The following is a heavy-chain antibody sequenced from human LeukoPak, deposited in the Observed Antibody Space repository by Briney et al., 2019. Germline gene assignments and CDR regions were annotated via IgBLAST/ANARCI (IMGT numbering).Heavy chain of an antibody. V-gene: IGHV4-34*01. CDR2: INHSGST. D-gene: IGHD2-2*01. Sequence: PSETLSLTCAVYGGSFSGYYWSWIRQPPGKGLEWIGEINHSGSTNYNPSLKSGVTISVDTSKNQFSLKLSSVTAADTAVYYCARAPLRDIVVVPAARAGMDVWGKGTTVTVSS. J-gene: IGHJ6*04. CDR1: GGSFSGYY. CDR3: ARAPLRDIVVVPAARAGMDV.